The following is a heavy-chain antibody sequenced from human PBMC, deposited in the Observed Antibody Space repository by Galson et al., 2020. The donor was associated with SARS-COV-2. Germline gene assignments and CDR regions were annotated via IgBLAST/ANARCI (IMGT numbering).Heavy chain of an antibody. D-gene: IGHD4-17*01. J-gene: IGHJ6*02. V-gene: IGHV4-59*01. Sequence: ETSETLSLTCSVSDVSMTSYYWSWIRQPPGKGLEWIGYISYSWSTSYNPSLRSRVTILVDLSKNQFSLNLSSVTAADTAVYYCARDPAPLYGDNYYYGMDVWGRGTTVTVSS. CDR1: DVSMTSYY. CDR3: ARDPAPLYGDNYYYGMDV. CDR2: ISYSWST.